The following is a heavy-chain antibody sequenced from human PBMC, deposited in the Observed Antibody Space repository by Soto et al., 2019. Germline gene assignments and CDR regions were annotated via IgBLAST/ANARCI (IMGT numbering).Heavy chain of an antibody. CDR3: AKSNWFDP. CDR2: IESDGSSP. J-gene: IGHJ5*02. V-gene: IGHV3-74*01. Sequence: EVQLVESGGGLVQPGGSLRLSCAASGFTFSSYWMHWVRQAPGKGLVWVSRIESDGSSPIYADSVKGRFTISRDNAKNTLYLQMNSLRAEDTAVYYCAKSNWFDPWGQGTLGTVSS. CDR1: GFTFSSYW.